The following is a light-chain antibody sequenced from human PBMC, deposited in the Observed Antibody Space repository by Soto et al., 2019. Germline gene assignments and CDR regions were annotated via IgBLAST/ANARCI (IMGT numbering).Light chain of an antibody. Sequence: EVVLTQSPGTLSLSPREGATLSCRASQIVDRSYLVWYQQKPGQAPRLLIHGASNRATGIPDRFSGSGSGTDFTLTISRLEPEDFAVYYCQQYGSSSFTFGGGTRVEIK. CDR3: QQYGSSSFT. V-gene: IGKV3-20*01. J-gene: IGKJ4*01. CDR2: GAS. CDR1: QIVDRSY.